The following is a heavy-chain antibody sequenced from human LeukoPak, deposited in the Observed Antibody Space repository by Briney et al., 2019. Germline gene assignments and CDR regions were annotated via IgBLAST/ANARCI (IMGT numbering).Heavy chain of an antibody. CDR2: ISYDGSNK. CDR1: GFTFSSYA. V-gene: IGHV3-30*04. D-gene: IGHD6-6*01. CDR3: AKDYTSKRNLYYFDY. Sequence: GGSLRLSCAASGFTFSSYAMHWVRQAPGKGLEWVAVISYDGSNKYYADSVKGRFTISRDNSKNTLYLQMNSLRAEDTAVYYCAKDYTSKRNLYYFDYWGQGTLVTVSS. J-gene: IGHJ4*02.